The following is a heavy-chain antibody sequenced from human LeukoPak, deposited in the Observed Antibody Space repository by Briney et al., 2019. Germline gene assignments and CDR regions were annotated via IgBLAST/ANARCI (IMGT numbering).Heavy chain of an antibody. CDR3: ARWTDCGGDCHILEY. V-gene: IGHV4-59*01. Sequence: SETLSLTCSVSGGSISGYYWSWSRQAPGKGVEWIGNLFYKRGAWYKSSLKSRVTTSVDTSKNELSLTPTSVTAADTAVYYCARWTDCGGDCHILEYWGQGILVTVSS. CDR1: GGSISGYY. CDR2: LFYKRGA. J-gene: IGHJ4*02. D-gene: IGHD2-21*02.